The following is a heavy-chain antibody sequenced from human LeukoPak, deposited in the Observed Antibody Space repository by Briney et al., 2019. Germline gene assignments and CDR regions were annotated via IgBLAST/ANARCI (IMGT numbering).Heavy chain of an antibody. CDR1: GFIFSNYA. V-gene: IGHV3-23*01. Sequence: GGSLRLSCAASGFIFSNYAMSWVRQAPGKGLEWVSGIGGNGGSTYYADSAKGRFTISRDNSKNTLYLLMDSLRADDTAVYYCARPASQFYYYHMDVWGQGTTVTVSS. CDR2: IGGNGGST. D-gene: IGHD2-2*01. CDR3: ARPASQFYYYHMDV. J-gene: IGHJ6*02.